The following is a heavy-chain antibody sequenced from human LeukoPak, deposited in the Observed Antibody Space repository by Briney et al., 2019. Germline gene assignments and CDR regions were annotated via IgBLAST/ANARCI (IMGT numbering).Heavy chain of an antibody. D-gene: IGHD3-3*01. CDR1: GGSFSGYY. CDR2: INHSGST. Sequence: KPSETLSLTCAVYGGSFSGYYWSWIRQPPGKGLEWIGEINHSGSTNYNPSLKSRVTISVDTSKNQFSLKLSSVTAADTAVYYCARGVARHWEISGVVIKVWFDPWGQGTLVTVSS. V-gene: IGHV4-34*01. J-gene: IGHJ5*02. CDR3: ARGVARHWEISGVVIKVWFDP.